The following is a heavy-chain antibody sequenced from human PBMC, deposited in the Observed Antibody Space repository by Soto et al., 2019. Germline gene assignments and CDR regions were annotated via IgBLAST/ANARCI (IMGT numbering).Heavy chain of an antibody. CDR1: GFTFNNYG. J-gene: IGHJ2*01. Sequence: PGGSLRLSCAASGFTFNNYGMHWVRQDPGKGLEWVAVIWYDGSHESYADSVKGRFTISRDNSKNTLYLQMNSLRAEDTAVYYCARDRYSYDSRAYQGVDWYFDLWGRGTLVTVSS. CDR3: ARDRYSYDSRAYQGVDWYFDL. D-gene: IGHD3-22*01. V-gene: IGHV3-33*01. CDR2: IWYDGSHE.